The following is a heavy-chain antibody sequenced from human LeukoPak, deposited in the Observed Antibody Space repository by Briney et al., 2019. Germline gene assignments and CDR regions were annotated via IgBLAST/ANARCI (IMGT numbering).Heavy chain of an antibody. D-gene: IGHD3-22*01. CDR3: ARRYYYDSSGYYSLGYYYYGMDV. J-gene: IGHJ6*02. CDR2: INHSGST. CDR1: GGSISSYY. V-gene: IGHV4-34*01. Sequence: SETLSLTCTVSGGSISSYYWSWIRQPPGKGLEWIGEINHSGSTNYNPSLKSRVTISVDTSKNQFSLKLSSVTAADTAVYYCARRYYYDSSGYYSLGYYYYGMDVWGQGTTVTVS.